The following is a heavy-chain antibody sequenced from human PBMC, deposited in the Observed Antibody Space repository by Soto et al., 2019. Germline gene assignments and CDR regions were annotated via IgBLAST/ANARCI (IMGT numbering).Heavy chain of an antibody. CDR2: IKQDGSEK. V-gene: IGHV3-7*01. CDR1: GFTFSSYW. D-gene: IGHD6-6*01. J-gene: IGHJ5*02. Sequence: GGSLRLSCAASGFTFSSYWMSWVRQAPGKGLEWVANIKQDGSEKYYVDSVKGRFTISRDNAKNSLYLQMNSLRAEDTAVYYCARTAGGAAPRWFDPWGQGTLVTVSS. CDR3: ARTAGGAAPRWFDP.